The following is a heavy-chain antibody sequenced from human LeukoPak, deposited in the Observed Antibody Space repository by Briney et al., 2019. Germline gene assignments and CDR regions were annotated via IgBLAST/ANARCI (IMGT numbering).Heavy chain of an antibody. D-gene: IGHD2-15*01. CDR2: IYHSGST. V-gene: IGHV4-38-2*02. CDR1: GYSISSGYY. Sequence: SETLSLTCTVSGYSISSGYYWGCIRQPPGEGLEWIGSIYHSGSTYYNPSLKSRVTISVDTSKNQFSLNLSSVTAADTAVFYCARGRTPYCSGGSCYYFDYWGQGTLVTVSS. J-gene: IGHJ4*02. CDR3: ARGRTPYCSGGSCYYFDY.